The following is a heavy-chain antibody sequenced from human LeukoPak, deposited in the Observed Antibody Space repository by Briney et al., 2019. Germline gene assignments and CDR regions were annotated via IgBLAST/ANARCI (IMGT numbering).Heavy chain of an antibody. CDR1: GDSISSNNFY. J-gene: IGHJ4*02. V-gene: IGHV4-39*01. CDR3: ARREGPPKNFDF. Sequence: SETLSLTCSVSGDSISSNNFYWGWIRQPPGKGLEWIGSINYSGSTHYNASLKSRVTISVDTSKNQFSLMLSSVTAADTAVYYCARREGPPKNFDFWGQGSLVTVSS. CDR2: INYSGST.